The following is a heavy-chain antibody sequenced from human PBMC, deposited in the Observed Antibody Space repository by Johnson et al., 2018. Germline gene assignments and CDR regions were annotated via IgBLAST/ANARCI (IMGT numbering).Heavy chain of an antibody. CDR1: GFTFSSYG. Sequence: QVQLVESGGGVVQPGRSLRLSCAASGFTFSSYGMHWVRQAPGKGLEWVAVIWYDGSNKYYADSVKGRFTPSRDNSKNTLYLQMNSLRAEDTAVYYSARDYRDGYYYDSSGYPDAFDIWGQGTMVTVSS. J-gene: IGHJ3*02. D-gene: IGHD3-22*01. CDR2: IWYDGSNK. V-gene: IGHV3-33*01. CDR3: ARDYRDGYYYDSSGYPDAFDI.